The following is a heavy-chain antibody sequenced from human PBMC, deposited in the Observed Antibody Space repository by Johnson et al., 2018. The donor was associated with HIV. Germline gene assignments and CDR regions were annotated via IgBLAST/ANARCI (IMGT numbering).Heavy chain of an antibody. CDR3: ARDSGSYQGAFDI. J-gene: IGHJ3*02. V-gene: IGHV3-7*04. D-gene: IGHD1-26*01. CDR2: IKQGGSEK. Sequence: VQLVESGGGLVQPGGSLRLSCAASGFTFSSYWMSWVRQAPGKGLEWVANIKQGGSEKYFVDYLKGRFIISRDNAKNSLYLQMNSLRAEDTAVYYCARDSGSYQGAFDIWGQGTMVTVSS. CDR1: GFTFSSYW.